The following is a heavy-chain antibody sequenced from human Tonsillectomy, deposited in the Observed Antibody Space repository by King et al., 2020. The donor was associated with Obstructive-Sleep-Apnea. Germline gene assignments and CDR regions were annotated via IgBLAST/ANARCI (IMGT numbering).Heavy chain of an antibody. CDR3: ARARCSGGSCYSYYFDY. Sequence: VQLVESGGGLVQPGGSLRLSCAASEFTVSSNDMSWVRHAPGKGLEWVSVIYSGGRTYYADSVKGRFTISRHNSKNTLYLQMNSLRAEDTAVDYCARARCSGGSCYSYYFDYWGQGTLVTVSS. J-gene: IGHJ4*02. CDR1: EFTVSSND. CDR2: IYSGGRT. V-gene: IGHV3-53*04. D-gene: IGHD2-15*01.